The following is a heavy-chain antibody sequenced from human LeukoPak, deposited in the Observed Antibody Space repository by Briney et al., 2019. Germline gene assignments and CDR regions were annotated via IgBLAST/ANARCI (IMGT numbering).Heavy chain of an antibody. CDR3: TAVAAVEDYSIGMDV. V-gene: IGHV3-73*01. CDR2: IRSKANNYAT. Sequence: GGSLRLSCAASGFAFSGSAMNWVRQASGKGLEWVGRIRSKANNYATAYAASVKGRFTIARDDSKNTAYLQLNSLKTEDTAVFYCTAVAAVEDYSIGMDVCGQETTVTVSS. CDR1: GFAFSGSA. J-gene: IGHJ6*02. D-gene: IGHD6-13*01.